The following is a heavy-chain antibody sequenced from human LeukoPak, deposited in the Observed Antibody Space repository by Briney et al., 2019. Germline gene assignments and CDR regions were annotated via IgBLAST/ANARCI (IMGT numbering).Heavy chain of an antibody. CDR1: GFTFSDYY. V-gene: IGHV3-66*01. D-gene: IGHD2-15*01. CDR3: ARVAVVAENWFDP. Sequence: GGSLRLSCAASGFTFSDYYMSWIRQAPGKGLEWVSVIYSGGSTYYADSVKGRFTISRDNSKNTLYLQMNSLRAEDTAVYYCARVAVVAENWFDPWGQGTLVTVSS. CDR2: IYSGGST. J-gene: IGHJ5*02.